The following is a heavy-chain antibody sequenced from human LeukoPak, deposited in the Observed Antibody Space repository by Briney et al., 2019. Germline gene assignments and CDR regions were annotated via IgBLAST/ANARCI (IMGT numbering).Heavy chain of an antibody. J-gene: IGHJ6*02. CDR1: GYTFSDYW. D-gene: IGHD3-10*01. V-gene: IGHV5-51*01. CDR3: ARQAVFPGYAPNSGKGHMDV. Sequence: GESLKISCKGSGYTFSDYWIAWVRQMPGKGLEWMGIIYPGDSDTKDNPSFQGHVTLSADKSTNTAYLQWSSLKASDTAMYFCARQAVFPGYAPNSGKGHMDVWGQGTLVIVSS. CDR2: IYPGDSDT.